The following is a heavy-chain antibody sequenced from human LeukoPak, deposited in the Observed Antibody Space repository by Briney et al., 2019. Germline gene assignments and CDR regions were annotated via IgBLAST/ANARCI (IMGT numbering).Heavy chain of an antibody. Sequence: GGSLRLSSAASGFTVSSNYMSWVRQAPGKGLEWVSVIYSGGSTYYADSVKGRFTISRDNSKNTLYLQMNSLRAEDTAVYYCARSTARSDYWGQGTLVTVSS. CDR3: ARSTARSDY. CDR1: GFTVSSNY. J-gene: IGHJ4*02. V-gene: IGHV3-53*01. D-gene: IGHD5-18*01. CDR2: IYSGGST.